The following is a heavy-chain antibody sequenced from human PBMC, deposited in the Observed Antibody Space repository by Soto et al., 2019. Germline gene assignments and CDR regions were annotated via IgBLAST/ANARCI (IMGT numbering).Heavy chain of an antibody. J-gene: IGHJ4*02. V-gene: IGHV3-33*01. CDR1: GFTFSSYG. CDR2: IWYDGSNK. D-gene: IGHD3-16*02. Sequence: GGSLRLSCAASGFTFSSYGMHWVRQAPGKVLEWVAVIWYDGSNKYYADSVKGRFTISRDNSKNTLYLQMNSLRAEDTAVYYCARDGGYYDYVWGSYRYPDYWGQGTLVTVSS. CDR3: ARDGGYYDYVWGSYRYPDY.